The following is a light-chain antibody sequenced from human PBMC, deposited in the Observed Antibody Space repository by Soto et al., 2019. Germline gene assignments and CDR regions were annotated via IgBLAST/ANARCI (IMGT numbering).Light chain of an antibody. CDR1: QSVSRN. CDR2: GAS. CDR3: QHYNNWPRT. J-gene: IGKJ1*01. V-gene: IGKV3-15*01. Sequence: EIVMTQSPATLSASPGERATLSCRASQSVSRNLAWYQQKPGQAPRLLIYGASSRATGIPARFSGSGSGTEFTLTISSLQSEDFAVYYCQHYNNWPRTFGQGTKVEIK.